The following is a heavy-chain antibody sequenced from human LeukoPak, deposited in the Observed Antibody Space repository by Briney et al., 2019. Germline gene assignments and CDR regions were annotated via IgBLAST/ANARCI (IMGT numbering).Heavy chain of an antibody. J-gene: IGHJ6*02. CDR3: AKGLNDYGDYRSGMDV. CDR2: ISYDGSNK. CDR1: GFTFSSYG. Sequence: GGSLRLSCAASGFTFSSYGMHWVRQAPGKGLEWVADISYDGSNKYYADSVKGRFTISRDNSKNTLYLQMNRLRAEDTAVYYCAKGLNDYGDYRSGMDVWGQGTTVTVSS. D-gene: IGHD4-17*01. V-gene: IGHV3-30*18.